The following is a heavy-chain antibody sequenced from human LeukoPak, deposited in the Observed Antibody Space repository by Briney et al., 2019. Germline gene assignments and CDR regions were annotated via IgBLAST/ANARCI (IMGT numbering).Heavy chain of an antibody. J-gene: IGHJ4*02. CDR2: INHSGST. V-gene: IGHV4-34*01. Sequence: SETLSLTCAVYSGSFSGYYWSWIRQPPGKGLEWIGEINHSGSTNYNPSLKSRVTISVDTSKNQFSLKLSSVTAADTAVYYCARGRGGYSYARFFDYWGQGTLVTVSS. CDR1: SGSFSGYY. CDR3: ARGRGGYSYARFFDY. D-gene: IGHD5-18*01.